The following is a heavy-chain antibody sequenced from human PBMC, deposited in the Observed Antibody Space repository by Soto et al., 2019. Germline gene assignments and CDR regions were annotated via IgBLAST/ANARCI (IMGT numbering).Heavy chain of an antibody. CDR3: ARYSSRPPDYFDY. J-gene: IGHJ4*02. CDR1: GGSISSYY. D-gene: IGHD6-13*01. CDR2: IYYSGST. Sequence: SETLSLTCTVSGGSISSYYWSWIRQPPGKGLEWIGYIYYSGSTNYNPSLKSRVTISVDTSKNQFSLKLSSVTAADTAVYYCARYSSRPPDYFDYWGQGTLVTVSS. V-gene: IGHV4-59*08.